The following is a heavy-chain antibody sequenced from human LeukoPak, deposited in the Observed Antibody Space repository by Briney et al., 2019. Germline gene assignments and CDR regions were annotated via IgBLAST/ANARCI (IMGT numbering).Heavy chain of an antibody. V-gene: IGHV5-51*01. J-gene: IGHJ4*02. Sequence: GESLKISCKGSGYSFTSYWIGWVRQMPGKGLEWMGIIYPGDSDTRYSPSFQGQVTISADKSISTAYLQWSSLKASDTAMYYCARRGSSGWYRGDFDYWGQGTLVTVSS. CDR3: ARRGSSGWYRGDFDY. D-gene: IGHD6-19*01. CDR2: IYPGDSDT. CDR1: GYSFTSYW.